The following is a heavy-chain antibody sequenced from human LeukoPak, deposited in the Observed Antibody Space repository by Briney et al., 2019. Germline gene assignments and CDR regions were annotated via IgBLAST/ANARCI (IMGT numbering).Heavy chain of an antibody. CDR2: IHYTGST. CDR1: GDSISSSSYY. V-gene: IGHV4-39*01. CDR3: ARYWGPYDNSGAYFDY. J-gene: IGHJ4*02. Sequence: PSETLSLTCTVSGDSISSSSYYWVWLRQPPGKGLEWIATIHYTGSTYYNPSLKSRVTISVDTSKNQFSLKLSSVTAADTAMYYCARYWGPYDNSGAYFDYWGQGTLVTVSP. D-gene: IGHD3-22*01.